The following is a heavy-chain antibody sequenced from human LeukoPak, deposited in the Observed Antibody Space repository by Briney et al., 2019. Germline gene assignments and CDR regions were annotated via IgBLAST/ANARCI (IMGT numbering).Heavy chain of an antibody. D-gene: IGHD4-23*01. CDR3: ARRSGGNSGPFDY. CDR2: ISDSGANT. V-gene: IGHV3-23*01. CDR1: GFTFSSHA. J-gene: IGHJ4*02. Sequence: GGSLRLSCAASGFTFSSHAMGWVRQAPGKGLDWISAISDSGANTYSADSVKGRFTISRGNSKNTVYLQMNNLGADDTALYYCARRSGGNSGPFDYWGQGTLVAVS.